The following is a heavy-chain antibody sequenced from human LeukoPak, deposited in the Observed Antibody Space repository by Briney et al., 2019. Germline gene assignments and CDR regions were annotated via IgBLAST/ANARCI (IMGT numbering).Heavy chain of an antibody. Sequence: PVASVKVSCKASGYTFTSYDINWVRQATGQGLEWMGWMNPNSGNTGYAQKFQGRVTITRNTSISTAYMELSSLRSEDTAVYYCARGPMAIEWELGSLGYAFDIWGQGTMVTVSS. CDR1: GYTFTSYD. D-gene: IGHD1-26*01. V-gene: IGHV1-8*03. J-gene: IGHJ3*02. CDR2: MNPNSGNT. CDR3: ARGPMAIEWELGSLGYAFDI.